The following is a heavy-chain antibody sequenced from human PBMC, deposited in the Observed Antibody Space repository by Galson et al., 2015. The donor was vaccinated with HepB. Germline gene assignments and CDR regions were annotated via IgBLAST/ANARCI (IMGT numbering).Heavy chain of an antibody. D-gene: IGHD3-22*01. CDR2: IPYDGSNK. CDR3: AREAGGYDSSGPARSADAFDI. Sequence: SLRLSCAASGFTFSSYAMHWVRQAPGKGLEWVAVIPYDGSNKYYADSVKGRFTISRDNSKNTLYLQMNSLRAEDTAVYYCAREAGGYDSSGPARSADAFDIWGQGTMVTVSS. CDR1: GFTFSSYA. J-gene: IGHJ3*02. V-gene: IGHV3-30-3*01.